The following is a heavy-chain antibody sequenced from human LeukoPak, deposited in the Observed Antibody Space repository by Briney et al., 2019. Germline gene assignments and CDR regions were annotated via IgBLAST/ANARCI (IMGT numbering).Heavy chain of an antibody. CDR3: ARIGYFDWLPFDY. D-gene: IGHD3-9*01. V-gene: IGHV1-2*02. Sequence: ASVKVSCKASGYTFTGYYMHWVRQAPGQGLEWMGWINPNSGGTNYAQKFQGRVTMTRGTSISTAYMELSRLRSDDTAVYYCARIGYFDWLPFDYWGQGTLVTVSS. CDR2: INPNSGGT. CDR1: GYTFTGYY. J-gene: IGHJ4*02.